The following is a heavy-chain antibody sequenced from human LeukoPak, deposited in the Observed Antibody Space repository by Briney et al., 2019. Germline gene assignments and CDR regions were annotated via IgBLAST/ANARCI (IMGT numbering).Heavy chain of an antibody. J-gene: IGHJ4*02. Sequence: GGSLRLSCAAFGFTFRNAWMSWVRQAPGKGLEWVGRIKSKADGGTTDYAAPVKGRFTFSRDDSQSTLYLQMNSLRAEDTAVYYCAKDFRFGWDLTTIDYWGQGTLVTVSS. CDR2: IKSKADGGTT. V-gene: IGHV3-15*01. D-gene: IGHD3-9*01. CDR1: GFTFRNAW. CDR3: AKDFRFGWDLTTIDY.